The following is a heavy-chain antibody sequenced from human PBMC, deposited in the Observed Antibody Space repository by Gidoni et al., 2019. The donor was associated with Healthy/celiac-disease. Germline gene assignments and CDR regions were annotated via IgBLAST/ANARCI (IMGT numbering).Heavy chain of an antibody. V-gene: IGHV3-9*01. J-gene: IGHJ4*02. CDR2: ISWNSGSI. CDR3: AKVHPNYDFWSGFDY. CDR1: GFTFDDYA. Sequence: EVQLVESGGGLVQPGRSLRLSCAASGFTFDDYAMHWVRQAPGKGLEWFSGISWNSGSIGYADSVKGRFTISRDNAKNSLYLQMNSLIAEDTALYYCAKVHPNYDFWSGFDYWGQGTLVTVSS. D-gene: IGHD3-3*01.